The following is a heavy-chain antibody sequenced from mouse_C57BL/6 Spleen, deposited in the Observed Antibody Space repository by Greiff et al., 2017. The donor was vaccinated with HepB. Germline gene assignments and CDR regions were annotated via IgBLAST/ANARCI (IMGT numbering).Heavy chain of an antibody. V-gene: IGHV1-50*01. CDR1: GYTFTSYW. D-gene: IGHD1-1*01. Sequence: QVQLKQPGAELVKPGASVKLSCKASGYTFTSYWMQWVKQRPGQGLEWIGEIDPSDSYTNYNQKFKGKATLTVDTSSSTAYMQLSSLTSEDSAVYYCARFITTVVAGFDYWGQGTTLTVSS. J-gene: IGHJ2*01. CDR2: IDPSDSYT. CDR3: ARFITTVVAGFDY.